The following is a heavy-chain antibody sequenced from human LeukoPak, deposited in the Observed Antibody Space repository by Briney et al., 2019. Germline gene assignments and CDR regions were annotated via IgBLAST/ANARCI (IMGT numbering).Heavy chain of an antibody. CDR2: IYWDDDK. Sequence: KESGPTLVKPTQTLTLTCTFSGFSLSTSGVGVGWIRQPPGKALEWLAVIYWDDDKRHSPSLKSRLTITKDTSKNQVVLTMPNMDPVDTAKYYCAHKEYYALGSLGDSFDYWGQGTLVTVSS. CDR1: GFSLSTSGVG. J-gene: IGHJ4*02. V-gene: IGHV2-5*02. D-gene: IGHD3-10*01. CDR3: AHKEYYALGSLGDSFDY.